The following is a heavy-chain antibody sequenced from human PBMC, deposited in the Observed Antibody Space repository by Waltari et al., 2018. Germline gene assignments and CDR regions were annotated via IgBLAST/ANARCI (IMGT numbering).Heavy chain of an antibody. CDR1: GYSFSTFD. CDR3: AREGAVNFGFTH. CDR2: MSPNSGNT. V-gene: IGHV1-8*01. Sequence: QVHLVQSGAEVRKPGASVKVSCKTSGYSFSTFDINWVRLVAGQGLEWMGWMSPNSGNTGYAKKFQCRVTMTRDTFLGTAYMELSSLRSDDTAVYYCAREGAVNFGFTHWGQGTLVTVSS. D-gene: IGHD3-10*01. J-gene: IGHJ4*02.